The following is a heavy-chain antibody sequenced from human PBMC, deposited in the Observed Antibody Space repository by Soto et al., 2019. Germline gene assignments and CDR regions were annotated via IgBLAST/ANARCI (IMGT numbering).Heavy chain of an antibody. CDR1: GYTFTSYA. V-gene: IGHV1-18*01. CDR2: ISAYNGHT. J-gene: IGHJ4*02. Sequence: GASVKVSCKASGYTFTSYAISWVRQAPGQGLEWMGWISAYNGHTKYAQMLQGRVTMTTDTSTSTAYMELRSLRSDDTAVYYCARDSPPVDYWGQGTLVTVPQ. CDR3: ARDSPPVDY.